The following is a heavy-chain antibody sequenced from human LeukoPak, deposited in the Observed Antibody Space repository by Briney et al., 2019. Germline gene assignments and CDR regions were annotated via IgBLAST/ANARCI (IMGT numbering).Heavy chain of an antibody. D-gene: IGHD2-8*02. Sequence: PGGSLRLSCAASGFTFSSFAMTWVRLAPGKGLEWVSGFDGNGPNTYYADSVEGRWIISRDNSRNTLYLEMNSLRPEDTAIYYCAKPRTTGLGWAQFDYWGQGSLVTVSS. J-gene: IGHJ4*02. CDR3: AKPRTTGLGWAQFDY. V-gene: IGHV3-23*01. CDR2: FDGNGPNT. CDR1: GFTFSSFA.